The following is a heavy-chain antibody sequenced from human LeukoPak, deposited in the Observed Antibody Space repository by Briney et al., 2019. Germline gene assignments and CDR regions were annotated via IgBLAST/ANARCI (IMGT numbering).Heavy chain of an antibody. J-gene: IGHJ3*01. Sequence: SETLSLTCTVSGDSISSSAYFWGWIRQPPGKGLEWVGTVYLTGSTYYNPSLNSRVTISLDTSKRQFSLKVTSVTAADTAVYYCARTRGWELLVESAFDVWGQGTMVTVSA. CDR1: GDSISSSAYF. CDR2: VYLTGST. V-gene: IGHV4-39*01. CDR3: ARTRGWELLVESAFDV. D-gene: IGHD1-26*01.